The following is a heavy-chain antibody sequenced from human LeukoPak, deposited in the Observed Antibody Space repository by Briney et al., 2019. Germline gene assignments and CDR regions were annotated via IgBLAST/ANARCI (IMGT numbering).Heavy chain of an antibody. CDR3: ARAPEDIVVVPALGYFDY. Sequence: GGSLRLSCAASGSTSSSYGMHWVRQAPGKGLEWVAVIWYDGSNKYYADSVKGRFTISRDNSKNTLYLQMNSLRAEDTAVYYCARAPEDIVVVPALGYFDYWGQGTLVTVSS. D-gene: IGHD2-2*01. CDR2: IWYDGSNK. V-gene: IGHV3-30*19. J-gene: IGHJ4*02. CDR1: GSTSSSYG.